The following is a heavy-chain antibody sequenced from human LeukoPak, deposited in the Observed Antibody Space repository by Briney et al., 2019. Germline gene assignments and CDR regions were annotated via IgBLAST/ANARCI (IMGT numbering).Heavy chain of an antibody. Sequence: GGSLRLSCAAPGFIFDNYAIHWVRQAPGKGLEWVSLISGDGGSTFYADSVRGRLTISRDNTRKSLSPQMSSLRSEDTALYYCARESETSGWYDYWGQGTLVTVSS. D-gene: IGHD6-19*01. CDR2: ISGDGGST. J-gene: IGHJ4*02. V-gene: IGHV3-43*02. CDR3: ARESETSGWYDY. CDR1: GFIFDNYA.